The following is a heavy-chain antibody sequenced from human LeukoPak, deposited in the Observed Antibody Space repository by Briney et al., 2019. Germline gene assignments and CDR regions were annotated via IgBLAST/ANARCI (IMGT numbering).Heavy chain of an antibody. CDR2: IYTSGST. CDR1: GGSISSYY. D-gene: IGHD5-12*01. Sequence: PSETLSLTCTVSGGSISSYYWSWIRQPAGKGLEWIGRIYTSGSTNYNPSLKSRVTMSVDTSKNQFSLKLSSVTAADTAVYYCAREFSNRRWLQLKPFDAFDIWGQGTMVTVSS. V-gene: IGHV4-4*07. J-gene: IGHJ3*02. CDR3: AREFSNRRWLQLKPFDAFDI.